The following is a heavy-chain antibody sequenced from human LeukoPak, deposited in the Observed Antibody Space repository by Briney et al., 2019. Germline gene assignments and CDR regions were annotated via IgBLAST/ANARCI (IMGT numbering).Heavy chain of an antibody. CDR3: ARDLQADY. CDR2: ISWNRGSI. V-gene: IGHV3-9*01. J-gene: IGHJ4*02. CDR1: GFTFDDYA. Sequence: GGSLRLSCAASGFTFDDYAMHWVRQAPGKGLEWVSGISWNRGSIGYADSVKGRFTISRDNAKNSLYLQMNSLRAEDTALYYCARDLQADYWGQGTLVTVSS.